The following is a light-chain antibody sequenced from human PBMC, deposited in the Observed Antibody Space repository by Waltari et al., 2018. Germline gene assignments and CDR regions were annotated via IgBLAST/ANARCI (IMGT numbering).Light chain of an antibody. J-gene: IGLJ1*01. CDR3: QSYDSSLSGSGV. V-gene: IGLV1-40*01. CDR2: GNS. CDR1: SSTIGAGYD. Sequence: QSVLTQPPSVSGAPGQRVTISCTGSSSTIGAGYDVHWYQQLPGTAPNLLIYGNSNRPSGVPDRFSGSKSGTSASLAITGLQAEDEADYYCQSYDSSLSGSGVFGTGTKVTVL.